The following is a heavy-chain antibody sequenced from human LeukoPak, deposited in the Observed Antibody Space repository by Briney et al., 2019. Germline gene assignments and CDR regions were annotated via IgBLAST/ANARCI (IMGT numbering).Heavy chain of an antibody. V-gene: IGHV1-24*01. Sequence: ASVKVSCKVSGYTLTELSMHWVRQAPGKGLEWMGGFDPEDGETIYAQKLQGRVTMTTDTSTSTAYMELRSLRSDDTAVYYCARDRGIGAVAATPFYDYWGQGTLVTVSS. CDR3: ARDRGIGAVAATPFYDY. CDR1: GYTLTELS. D-gene: IGHD6-19*01. J-gene: IGHJ4*02. CDR2: FDPEDGET.